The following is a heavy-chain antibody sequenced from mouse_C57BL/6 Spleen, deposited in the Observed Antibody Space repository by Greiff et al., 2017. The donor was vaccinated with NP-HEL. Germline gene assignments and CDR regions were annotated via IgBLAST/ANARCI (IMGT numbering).Heavy chain of an antibody. D-gene: IGHD2-3*01. CDR2: INPGSGGT. CDR1: GYAFTNYL. V-gene: IGHV1-54*01. CDR3: ARILLDGYYAMDY. Sequence: VQLQQPGAELVRPGTSVKVSCKASGYAFTNYLIEWVKQRPGQGLEWIGVINPGSGGTNYNEKFKGKATLTADKSSSTAYMQLSSLTSEDSEVSFCARILLDGYYAMDYWGQGTSVTVSS. J-gene: IGHJ4*01.